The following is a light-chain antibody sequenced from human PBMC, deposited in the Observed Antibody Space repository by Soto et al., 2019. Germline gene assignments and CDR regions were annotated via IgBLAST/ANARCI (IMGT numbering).Light chain of an antibody. CDR1: QGIGND. CDR2: AAA. V-gene: IGKV1-6*02. CDR3: LQDHNSPLT. Sequence: AIQMAQSPSSLSASVGDRVTITCRASQGIGNDVGWFQQKPGKAPKVLIYAAATLQSGVPSRFSGSRSGTDFTLTISSLPPADFATCYCLQDHNSPLTFGGGTKVEIK. J-gene: IGKJ4*01.